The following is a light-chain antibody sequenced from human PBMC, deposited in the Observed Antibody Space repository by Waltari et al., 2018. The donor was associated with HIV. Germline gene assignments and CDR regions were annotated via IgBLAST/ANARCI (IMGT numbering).Light chain of an antibody. V-gene: IGKV1-NL1*01. CDR3: QQYYSTPWT. CDR2: GTS. CDR1: QGLSKS. J-gene: IGKJ1*01. Sequence: DIQMTQSPSSLPASVGDRVTITCRASQGLSKSLAWYQQKPGRAPKVLLHGTSSLGSGVPSRFSGSGSGTDYTLTISSLQPEDFATYYCQQYYSTPWTFGQGTKVEIK.